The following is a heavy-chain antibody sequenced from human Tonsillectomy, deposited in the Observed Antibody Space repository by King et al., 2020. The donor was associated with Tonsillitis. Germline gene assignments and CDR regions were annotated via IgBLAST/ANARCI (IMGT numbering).Heavy chain of an antibody. CDR2: INPNSGVT. Sequence: VQLVESGAEVKKPGASVKVSCKASGYTFTDYYMHWVRQAPGQGLEWMGWINPNSGVTNYAQKFQGRVTMTRDTSIRTAYMELSRLKSDDTAVYYCARYDYGGNDPGGWGQGTLVTVSS. D-gene: IGHD4-23*01. CDR1: GYTFTDYY. J-gene: IGHJ4*02. V-gene: IGHV1-2*02. CDR3: ARYDYGGNDPGG.